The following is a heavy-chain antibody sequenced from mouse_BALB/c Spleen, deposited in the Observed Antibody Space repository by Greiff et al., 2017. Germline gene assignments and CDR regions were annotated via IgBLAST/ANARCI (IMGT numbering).Heavy chain of an antibody. CDR1: GFTFSSYY. J-gene: IGHJ3*01. D-gene: IGHD2-4*01. CDR3: ARPLSTMILDWFAY. Sequence: EVMLVESGGGLVKLGGSLKLSCAASGFTFSSYYMSWVRQTPEKRLELVAAINSNGGSTYYPDTVKGRFTISRDNAKNTLYLQMSSLKSEDTALYYCARPLSTMILDWFAYWGQGTLVTVSA. V-gene: IGHV5-6-2*01. CDR2: INSNGGST.